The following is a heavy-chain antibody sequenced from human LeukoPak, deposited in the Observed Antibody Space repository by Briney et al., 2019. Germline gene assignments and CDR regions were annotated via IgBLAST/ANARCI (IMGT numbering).Heavy chain of an antibody. D-gene: IGHD3-9*01. CDR3: ARASLYYDILTGYSTDAFDI. J-gene: IGHJ3*02. CDR2: IYCSGST. V-gene: IGHV4-59*01. Sequence: SETLSLTCTVSGGSISSYYWSWIRQPPGKGLEWIGYIYCSGSTNYNPSLKSRVTISVDTSKNQFSLKLSSVTAADTAVYYCARASLYYDILTGYSTDAFDIWGQGTMVTVSS. CDR1: GGSISSYY.